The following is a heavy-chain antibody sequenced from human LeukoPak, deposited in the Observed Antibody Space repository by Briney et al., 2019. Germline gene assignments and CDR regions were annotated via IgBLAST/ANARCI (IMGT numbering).Heavy chain of an antibody. D-gene: IGHD2-2*01. CDR1: SGSIFSTNW. CDR2: IFHSGST. J-gene: IGHJ4*02. Sequence: PSETLSLTCTVSSGSIFSTNWWSWVRQPPGKGLEWIGQIFHSGSTSYGPSLKSRVTISMDKSKNQISLRLTSVTAADTAVYYCARSPTKRVPEDYWGQGTLVTVSS. V-gene: IGHV4-4*02. CDR3: ARSPTKRVPEDY.